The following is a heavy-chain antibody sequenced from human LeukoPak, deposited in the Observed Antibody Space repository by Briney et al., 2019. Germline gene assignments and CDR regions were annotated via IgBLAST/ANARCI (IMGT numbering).Heavy chain of an antibody. CDR2: INSDGSST. Sequence: EGSLRHSCAASGFTFDDYAMHWVRQAPGKGLVWVSRINSDGSSTSYADSVKGRFTISRDNAKNTLYLQMNSLRAEDTAVYYCARVRYFDYWGQGTLVTVSS. CDR1: GFTFDDYA. CDR3: ARVRYFDY. J-gene: IGHJ4*02. V-gene: IGHV3-74*01.